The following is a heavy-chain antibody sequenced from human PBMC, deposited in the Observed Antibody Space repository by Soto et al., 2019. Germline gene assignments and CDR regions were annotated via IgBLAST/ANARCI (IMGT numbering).Heavy chain of an antibody. J-gene: IGHJ5*02. CDR2: IYYSGST. V-gene: IGHV4-39*01. Sequence: QLQLQESGPGLVKPSETLSLTCTVSGGSISSSSYYWGWIRQPPGKGLEWIGSIYYSGSTYYNPSLMSRVTLSVETAKKQCSLKLSSVTAADTAVYYCARQGIHCSSTSCYGNWFEPWGQGTLVTVSS. CDR3: ARQGIHCSSTSCYGNWFEP. CDR1: GGSISSSSYY. D-gene: IGHD2-2*01.